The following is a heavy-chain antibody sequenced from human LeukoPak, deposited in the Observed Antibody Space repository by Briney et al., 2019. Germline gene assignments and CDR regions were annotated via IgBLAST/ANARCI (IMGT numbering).Heavy chain of an antibody. CDR3: ARSETEYCSGGSCSSWYFQH. Sequence: PSETLSLTCTVSGGSISSGGYYWSWIRQHPGKGLEWIGYIYYSGSTYYNPSLKSRVTISVDTSKNQFSLKLSSVTAADTAVYYCARSETEYCSGGSCSSWYFQHRGQGTLVTVSS. CDR2: IYYSGST. J-gene: IGHJ1*01. V-gene: IGHV4-31*03. D-gene: IGHD2-15*01. CDR1: GGSISSGGYY.